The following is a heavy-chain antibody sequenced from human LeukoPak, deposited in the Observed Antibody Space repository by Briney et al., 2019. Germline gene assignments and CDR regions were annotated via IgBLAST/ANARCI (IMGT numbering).Heavy chain of an antibody. CDR2: INPNSGGT. CDR3: ARDNSVGDNAWWFDP. D-gene: IGHD1-26*01. V-gene: IGHV1-2*02. J-gene: IGHJ5*02. CDR1: GYTFTGYY. Sequence: ASVKVSCKASGYTFTGYYLHWVRQAPGQGLEWMGWINPNSGGTNYAQKFQGRVTMTRDTSTSTDYMELSSLRSEDTAIYYCARDNSVGDNAWWFDPWGQGTLVTVSS.